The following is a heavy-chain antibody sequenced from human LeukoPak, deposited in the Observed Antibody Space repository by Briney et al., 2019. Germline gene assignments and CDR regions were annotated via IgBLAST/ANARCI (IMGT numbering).Heavy chain of an antibody. CDR2: INPNSGGT. Sequence: ASVKVSCKASGYTFTDYYMHWVRQAPGQGLEWMGWINPNSGGTNSAQKFQGRVTMTRDTSISTAYMELSRLRSDDTAVYYCARGRAALDYYDSSGYYPDAFDIWGQGTMVTVSS. D-gene: IGHD3-22*01. CDR1: GYTFTDYY. V-gene: IGHV1-2*02. J-gene: IGHJ3*02. CDR3: ARGRAALDYYDSSGYYPDAFDI.